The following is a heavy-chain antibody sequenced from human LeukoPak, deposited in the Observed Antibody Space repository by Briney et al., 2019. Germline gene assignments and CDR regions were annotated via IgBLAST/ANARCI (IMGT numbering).Heavy chain of an antibody. D-gene: IGHD1-26*01. J-gene: IGHJ6*03. CDR2: IIPIFGTA. CDR1: GGTFSSYA. V-gene: IGHV1-69*05. Sequence: ASVKVSCKASGGTFSSYAISWVRQAPGQGLEWMGGIIPIFGTANYAQKFQGRVTITTDESTSTAYMGLSSLRSEDTAVYYCAREVEVGGSYPYYYYYYMDVWGKGTTVTVSS. CDR3: AREVEVGGSYPYYYYYYMDV.